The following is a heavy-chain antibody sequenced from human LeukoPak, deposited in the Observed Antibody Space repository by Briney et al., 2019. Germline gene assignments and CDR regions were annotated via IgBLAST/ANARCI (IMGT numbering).Heavy chain of an antibody. CDR2: IYTIGST. CDR3: ARLFSPSVDTATEYYYYYSMDV. J-gene: IGHJ6*03. CDR1: GGSISSYY. D-gene: IGHD5-18*01. Sequence: SETLSLTCTVSGGSISSYYWSWIRQPPGKGLEWIGYIYTIGSTNYTPSLTSRVTISVDTSKNQFPLKLSSVTAADTPVYYCARLFSPSVDTATEYYYYYSMDVWGKGTTVTVSS. V-gene: IGHV4-4*09.